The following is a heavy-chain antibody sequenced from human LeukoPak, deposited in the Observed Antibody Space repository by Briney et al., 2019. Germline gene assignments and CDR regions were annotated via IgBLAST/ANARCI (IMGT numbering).Heavy chain of an antibody. J-gene: IGHJ4*02. Sequence: GGSLRLSCAASGFTVATNYMSWVRQAPGKGLEWVSVLYSGGITYYPDSVKGRFTISRDNSKNTLYLQMNSLRAEDTAVYYCAKVPRATQTDYWGQGTLVTVSS. CDR1: GFTVATNY. V-gene: IGHV3-66*01. CDR3: AKVPRATQTDY. CDR2: LYSGGIT.